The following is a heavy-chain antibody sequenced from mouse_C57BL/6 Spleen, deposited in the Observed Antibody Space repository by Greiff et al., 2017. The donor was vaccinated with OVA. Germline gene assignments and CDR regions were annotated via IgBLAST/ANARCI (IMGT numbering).Heavy chain of an antibody. CDR3: ARSGDYPFAY. Sequence: VQLKESGAELVKPGASVKLSCTASGFNIKDYYIHWVKQRTEPGLEWIGRIDPEDGETKYAPKFQGQATITADPSANTAYLQLSSLTSEDTAVYYCARSGDYPFAYWGQGTLVTVSA. D-gene: IGHD2-4*01. CDR1: GFNIKDYY. J-gene: IGHJ3*01. CDR2: IDPEDGET. V-gene: IGHV14-2*01.